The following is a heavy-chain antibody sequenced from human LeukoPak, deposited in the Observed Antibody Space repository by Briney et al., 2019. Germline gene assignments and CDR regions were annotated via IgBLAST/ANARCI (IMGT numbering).Heavy chain of an antibody. D-gene: IGHD3-3*01. CDR1: GYTLTELS. V-gene: IGHV1-24*01. CDR3: ATGTYYDFWSGYRR. CDR2: FDPEDGET. J-gene: IGHJ4*02. Sequence: ASVKVSCKVSGYTLTELSMHWVRQAPGKGLEWMGGFDPEDGETIYAQKFQGRVTMTEDTSTDTAYMELSSLRSEDTAVYYCATGTYYDFWSGYRRWGQGTLVTVSS.